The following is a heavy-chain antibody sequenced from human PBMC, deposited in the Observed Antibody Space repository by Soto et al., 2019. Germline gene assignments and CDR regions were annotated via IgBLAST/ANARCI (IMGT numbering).Heavy chain of an antibody. CDR3: ARQTSIYCISTSCYLFDI. Sequence: PSETLSLTCTVSCGPINSGDFYWSWVRQPPGKGLEWIGYIYYSGSTYYNPSLKSRVTISVDTSKNQFSLKLSSVTAADTAVYYCARQTSIYCISTSCYLFDIWGQGTMVTVSS. J-gene: IGHJ3*02. CDR2: IYYSGST. V-gene: IGHV4-30-4*01. CDR1: CGPINSGDFY. D-gene: IGHD2-2*01.